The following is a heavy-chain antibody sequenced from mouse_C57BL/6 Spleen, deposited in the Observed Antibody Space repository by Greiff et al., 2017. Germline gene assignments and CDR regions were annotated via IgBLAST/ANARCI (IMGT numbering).Heavy chain of an antibody. J-gene: IGHJ4*01. CDR3: ARWYYYGSPYAMDY. D-gene: IGHD1-1*01. CDR2: IDPSDSYT. CDR1: GYTFTSYW. V-gene: IGHV1-50*01. Sequence: QVQLQQSGAELVKPGASVKLSCKASGYTFTSYWMQWVKQRPGQGLEWIGEIDPSDSYTNYNQKFKGKATLTVDTSSSTAYMQLSSLTSEDSAVYYCARWYYYGSPYAMDYWGQGTSVTVSS.